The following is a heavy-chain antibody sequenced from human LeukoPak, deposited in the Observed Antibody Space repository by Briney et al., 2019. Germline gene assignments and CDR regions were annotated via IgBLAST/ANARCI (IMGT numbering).Heavy chain of an antibody. CDR3: ARDPLAYCGGDCYRLYAFDI. CDR1: GGTCSSYA. D-gene: IGHD2-21*01. CDR2: IIPIFGTA. V-gene: IGHV1-69*01. Sequence: SVKVSCKASGGTCSSYAISWVRQAPGQGLEWMGGIIPIFGTANYAQKFQGRVTITADESTSTAYMELSSLRSEDTAVYYCARDPLAYCGGDCYRLYAFDIWGQGTMVTVSS. J-gene: IGHJ3*02.